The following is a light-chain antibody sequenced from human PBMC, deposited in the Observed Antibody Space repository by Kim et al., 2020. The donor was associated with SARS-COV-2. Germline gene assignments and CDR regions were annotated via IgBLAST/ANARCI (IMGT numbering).Light chain of an antibody. CDR2: EVT. V-gene: IGLV2-8*01. Sequence: PSQPVANSCSRTQGDFCSYKYVSWYQQHPGKSPKLIIYEVTKRPSGVPDRFSGSMSGNTASLTVSGLQAEDEADYYCASHGGYDYVFGTGTKVTVL. J-gene: IGLJ1*01. CDR3: ASHGGYDYV. CDR1: QGDFCSYKY.